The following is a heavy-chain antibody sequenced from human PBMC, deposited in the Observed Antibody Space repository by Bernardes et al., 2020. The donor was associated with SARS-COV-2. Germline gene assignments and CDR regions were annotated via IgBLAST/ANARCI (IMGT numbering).Heavy chain of an antibody. D-gene: IGHD4-17*01. CDR1: GYTFTRYW. V-gene: IGHV5-51*01. Sequence: GACLKTSSNAAGYTFTRYWIGWVRPIPAKGLEWLGIIYPGDSDTNYSPSFQGQVTISADKSISTVYLQWSSLKASDTAMYYCARPGSQVADGVFDVWGQGTMVSVSS. J-gene: IGHJ3*01. CDR3: ARPGSQVADGVFDV. CDR2: IYPGDSDT.